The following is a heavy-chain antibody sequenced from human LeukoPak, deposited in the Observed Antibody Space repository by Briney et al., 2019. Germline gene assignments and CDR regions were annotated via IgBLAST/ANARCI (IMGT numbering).Heavy chain of an antibody. CDR3: ASGLPGGNSHGLIAMDV. J-gene: IGHJ6*02. CDR2: INPNSGGT. CDR1: GYTFTGYY. V-gene: IGHV1-2*02. Sequence: GASVKVSCKASGYTFTGYYMHWVRQAPGQGLEWMGWINPNSGGTNYAQKFQGRVTMTRDTSISTAYMELSRLRSDDTAVYYCASGLPGGNSHGLIAMDVWGQGTTVTVSS. D-gene: IGHD4-23*01.